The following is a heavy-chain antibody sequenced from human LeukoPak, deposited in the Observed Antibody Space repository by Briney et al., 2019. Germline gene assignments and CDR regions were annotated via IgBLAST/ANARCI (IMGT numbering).Heavy chain of an antibody. Sequence: SETLSLTCTVSGGSISSSNYYWGWIRQPPGKGLEWIGSIYYSGSSYYNPSLKSRVTISEDRSKNQFSLRLSSVTAADTAVYYCARHRYGGHSFDYWGQGTLVTVSS. CDR3: ARHRYGGHSFDY. V-gene: IGHV4-39*01. CDR1: GGSISSSNYY. D-gene: IGHD4-23*01. J-gene: IGHJ4*02. CDR2: IYYSGSS.